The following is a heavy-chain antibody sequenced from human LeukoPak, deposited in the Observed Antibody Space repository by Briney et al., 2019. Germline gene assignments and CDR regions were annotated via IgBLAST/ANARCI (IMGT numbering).Heavy chain of an antibody. CDR2: IRYNGNEK. D-gene: IGHD6-19*01. J-gene: IGHJ3*02. Sequence: GGSLRLSCAASGFTFSTYWMSWVRQTPGKGLEWVAFIRYNGNEKYYADSVKGRFTISRDNSKNTLYLQMNSLRAEDTAVYYCARDGLWAVAGTGAFDIWGQGTMVTVSS. V-gene: IGHV3-30*02. CDR3: ARDGLWAVAGTGAFDI. CDR1: GFTFSTYW.